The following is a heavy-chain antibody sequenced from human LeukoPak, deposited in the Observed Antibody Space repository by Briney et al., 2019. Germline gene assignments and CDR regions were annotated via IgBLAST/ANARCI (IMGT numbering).Heavy chain of an antibody. Sequence: ASVKVSCKASGYTFTGYYMHWVRQAPGQGLEWMGWINPNSGGTNYAQKFQGRVTMTRDTSISTAYMELSRLRSEDTAVYYCAREGGSGGGAFDIWGQGTMVTVSS. V-gene: IGHV1-2*02. CDR1: GYTFTGYY. CDR2: INPNSGGT. CDR3: AREGGSGGGAFDI. D-gene: IGHD2-15*01. J-gene: IGHJ3*02.